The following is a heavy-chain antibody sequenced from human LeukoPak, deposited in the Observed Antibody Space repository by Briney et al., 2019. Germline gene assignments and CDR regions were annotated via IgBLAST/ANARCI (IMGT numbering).Heavy chain of an antibody. Sequence: PGGSLRLSCAASGFIFSSNYMTWVRQAPGKGLEWVSVIYSGGRTYYADSVKGRFTLSRDNSKNTLYLHMNSLRAEDTAVYYCARGNSGTSYVEYYYGMDVWGQGTTVTVSS. CDR3: ARGNSGTSYVEYYYGMDV. D-gene: IGHD1-26*01. CDR1: GFIFSSNY. CDR2: IYSGGRT. J-gene: IGHJ6*02. V-gene: IGHV3-53*01.